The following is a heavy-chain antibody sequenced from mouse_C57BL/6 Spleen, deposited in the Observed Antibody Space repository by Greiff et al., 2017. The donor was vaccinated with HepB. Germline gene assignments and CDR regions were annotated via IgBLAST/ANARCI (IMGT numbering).Heavy chain of an antibody. CDR1: GYTFPSYW. J-gene: IGHJ1*03. Sequence: QVQLQQPGTELVKPGASVKLSCKASGYTFPSYWMHWVKQRPGQGLEWIGNINPSNGGTNYNEKFKSKATLTVDKSSSTAYMQLSSLTSEDSAVYYCARGNGNYVGWYFDVWGTGTTVTVSS. CDR3: ARGNGNYVGWYFDV. V-gene: IGHV1-53*01. D-gene: IGHD2-1*01. CDR2: INPSNGGT.